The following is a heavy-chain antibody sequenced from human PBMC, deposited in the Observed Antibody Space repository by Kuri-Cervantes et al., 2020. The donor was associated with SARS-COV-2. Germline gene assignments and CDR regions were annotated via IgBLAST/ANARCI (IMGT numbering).Heavy chain of an antibody. CDR3: ARLGGYRSGYNWFYP. CDR2: IYHSGST. J-gene: IGHJ5*02. CDR1: GYSISSGYY. Sequence: SETLSLTCTVSGYSISSGYYWGWIRQPPGKGLEWTGSIYHSGSTYYNPSLKSRVTISVDTSKNQFSLKLISVTAADTAVYYCARLGGYRSGYNWFYPWGQGTLVTVSS. D-gene: IGHD5-18*01. V-gene: IGHV4-38-2*02.